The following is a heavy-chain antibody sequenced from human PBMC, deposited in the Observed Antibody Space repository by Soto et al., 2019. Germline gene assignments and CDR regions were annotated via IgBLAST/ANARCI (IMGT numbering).Heavy chain of an antibody. D-gene: IGHD3-3*01. J-gene: IGHJ4*02. CDR1: GDSVSSGSYY. CDR3: ARNPPVTIFGVVIPYYFDY. Sequence: PSETLSLTCTVSGDSVSSGSYYWSWIRQPPGKGLEWIGYIHYSGSTNYNPSLKSRVTISVDTSKNQFSLKLSSVTAADTAVYYCARNPPVTIFGVVIPYYFDYWGQGTLVTVSS. V-gene: IGHV4-61*01. CDR2: IHYSGST.